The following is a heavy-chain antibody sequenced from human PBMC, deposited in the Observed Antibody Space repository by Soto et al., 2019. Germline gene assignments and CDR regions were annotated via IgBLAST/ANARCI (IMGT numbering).Heavy chain of an antibody. V-gene: IGHV4-4*02. Sequence: TSETLSLTCAVSGGSISSSNWWSWVRQPPGKGLEWIGEIYHSGSTNYNPSLKSRVTISVDKSKNQFSLKLSSVTAADTAVYYCATAPFYSSARIGVWFDPWGQGTLVTVSS. CDR1: GGSISSSNW. D-gene: IGHD6-19*01. J-gene: IGHJ5*02. CDR2: IYHSGST. CDR3: ATAPFYSSARIGVWFDP.